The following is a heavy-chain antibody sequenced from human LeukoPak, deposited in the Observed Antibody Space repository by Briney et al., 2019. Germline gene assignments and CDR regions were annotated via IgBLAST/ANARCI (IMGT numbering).Heavy chain of an antibody. CDR1: GYTFTSYD. V-gene: IGHV1-8*01. J-gene: IGHJ4*02. D-gene: IGHD3-3*01. Sequence: ASVKVSCKAPGYTFTSYDINWVRQATGQGLEWMGWMNPNSGNTGYAQKFQGRVTMTRNTSISTAYMELSSLRSEDTAVYYCARGRRVVGFWSGYYPFDYWGQGTLVTVSS. CDR2: MNPNSGNT. CDR3: ARGRRVVGFWSGYYPFDY.